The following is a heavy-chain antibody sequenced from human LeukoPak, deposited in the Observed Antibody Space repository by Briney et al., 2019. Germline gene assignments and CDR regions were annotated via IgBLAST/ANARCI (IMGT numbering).Heavy chain of an antibody. Sequence: KTGGSLRLSCAASGFTFSSNSMNWVRQAPGKGLKWVSYISSSSSYIYYADSVKGRFTISRDNSKNTLYLQMNSLRAEDTAVYYCARVSGYSYGTLFDYWGQGTLVTVSS. D-gene: IGHD5-18*01. CDR1: GFTFSSNS. V-gene: IGHV3-21*04. CDR2: ISSSSSYI. CDR3: ARVSGYSYGTLFDY. J-gene: IGHJ4*02.